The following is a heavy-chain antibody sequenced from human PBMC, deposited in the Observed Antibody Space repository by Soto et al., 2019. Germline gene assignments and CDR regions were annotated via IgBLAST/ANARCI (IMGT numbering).Heavy chain of an antibody. Sequence: SVKVSCKASGGTFSSYAISWVRQAPGQGLEWMGGIIPIFGTANYAQKFQGRVTITADESTSTAYMELSSLRSEDTAVYYCARENGDIVVVPAAMTNYYYYGMDVWG. V-gene: IGHV1-69*13. CDR3: ARENGDIVVVPAAMTNYYYYGMDV. CDR2: IIPIFGTA. J-gene: IGHJ6*02. CDR1: GGTFSSYA. D-gene: IGHD2-2*01.